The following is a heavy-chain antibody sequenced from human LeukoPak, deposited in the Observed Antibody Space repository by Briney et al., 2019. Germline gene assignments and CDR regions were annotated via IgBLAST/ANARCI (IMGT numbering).Heavy chain of an antibody. CDR1: GFTFNSYA. CDR3: ARRIQGMAPYYFDY. V-gene: IGHV3-23*01. D-gene: IGHD5-24*01. Sequence: PGGSLRLSCAVSGFTFNSYAMSWVRQAPGKGLEWVSGISGSGGSTNYADSVKGRFTISRDNSKNTLYLQMNSLRAEDTAVYYCARRIQGMAPYYFDYWGQGTLVTVSS. CDR2: ISGSGGST. J-gene: IGHJ4*02.